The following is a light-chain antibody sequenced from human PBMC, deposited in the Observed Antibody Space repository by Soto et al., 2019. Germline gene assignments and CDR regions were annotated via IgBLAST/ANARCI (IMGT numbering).Light chain of an antibody. CDR1: QSVTDW. CDR3: QQYYRSCT. V-gene: IGKV1-5*01. Sequence: DIQLTQSPSTLSASVGDRVTITCRASQSVTDWLAWYQQKPGKAPMLLSYDASSLQSGVPSRFSGSGSGTEFSLTSGSLQPDDFATYYCQQYYRSCTFGQGTKVEIK. CDR2: DAS. J-gene: IGKJ2*02.